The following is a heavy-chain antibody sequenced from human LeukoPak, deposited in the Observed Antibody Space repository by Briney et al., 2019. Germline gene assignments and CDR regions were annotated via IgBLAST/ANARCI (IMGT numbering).Heavy chain of an antibody. Sequence: SVKVSCKASGDTFSRYAISWVRQAPGQGLEGMGRIIPILGIANYAQKFQGRVTITADKSTSTAYMELSSLRSEDAAVYYCARGGSYYGLGKDWFDPWGQGTLVTVSS. CDR2: IIPILGIA. J-gene: IGHJ5*02. D-gene: IGHD3-10*01. CDR1: GDTFSRYA. V-gene: IGHV1-69*04. CDR3: ARGGSYYGLGKDWFDP.